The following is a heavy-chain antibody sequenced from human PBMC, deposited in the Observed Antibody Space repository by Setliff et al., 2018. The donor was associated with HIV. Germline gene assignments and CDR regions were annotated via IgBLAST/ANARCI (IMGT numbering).Heavy chain of an antibody. D-gene: IGHD6-13*01. V-gene: IGHV1-46*01. J-gene: IGHJ6*02. Sequence: ASVKVSCKASGYTLTSYHLHWVRQAPGQGLEWMGIINPSGVSTTYAQKFQGRVTMTRDTSTSTVYMELSSLRSEDTAVYYCASSRGRSWYLFKYGMEVWGQGTRVT. CDR2: INPSGVST. CDR1: GYTLTSYH. CDR3: ASSRGRSWYLFKYGMEV.